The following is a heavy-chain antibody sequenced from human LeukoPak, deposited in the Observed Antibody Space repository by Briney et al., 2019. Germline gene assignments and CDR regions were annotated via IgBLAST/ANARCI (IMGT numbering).Heavy chain of an antibody. CDR3: ARVSQDYYYYYMDV. Sequence: TGGSLRLFCAASGFPFSSYGMSWVRQAPGKGLEWVSAIGGSGGNTYYADSVKGRFTISRDNSKNTLYLQMNSLRAEDTAVYYCARVSQDYYYYYMDVWGKGTTVTVSS. J-gene: IGHJ6*03. CDR2: IGGSGGNT. V-gene: IGHV3-23*01. CDR1: GFPFSSYG.